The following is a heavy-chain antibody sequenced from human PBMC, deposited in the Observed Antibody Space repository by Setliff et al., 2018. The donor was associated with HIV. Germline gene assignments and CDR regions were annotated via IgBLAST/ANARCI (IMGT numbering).Heavy chain of an antibody. CDR1: GYTFTEYH. V-gene: IGHV1-2*02. D-gene: IGHD6-19*01. CDR3: ARDNRFDYNSGWPLNY. J-gene: IGHJ4*02. CDR2: INPNTGGT. Sequence: ASVKVSCQASGYTFTEYHMHWVRQAPGQGLEWMGSINPNTGGTNYAQKFQGRVTVTRDSPTRTAYMELKRRKSDDTAVYFCARDNRFDYNSGWPLNYWGQGTLVTVSS.